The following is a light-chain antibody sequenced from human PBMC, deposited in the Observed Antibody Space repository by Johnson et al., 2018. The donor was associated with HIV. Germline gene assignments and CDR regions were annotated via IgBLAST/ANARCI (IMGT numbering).Light chain of an antibody. J-gene: IGLJ1*01. CDR2: DNN. CDR1: TSNIGNNY. Sequence: QSVLTQPPSVSAAPGQKVTISCSGSTSNIGNNYVSWYQQLPGTAPKLLIYDNNKRPSGIPDRFSGSKSGTSATLGITGLQTGDEADYYCGTWDSSLSGYVVGTGTKVTFL. CDR3: GTWDSSLSGYV. V-gene: IGLV1-51*01.